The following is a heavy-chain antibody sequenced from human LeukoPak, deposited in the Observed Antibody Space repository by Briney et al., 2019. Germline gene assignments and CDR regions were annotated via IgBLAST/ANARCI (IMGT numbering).Heavy chain of an antibody. CDR2: INPNSGGT. V-gene: IGHV1-2*02. CDR1: GYPFTDHY. Sequence: ASVKVSCKASGYPFTDHYMYWVRQAPGQGLEWMGWINPNSGGTNYAQNFQGRVTMTRDTSINTAYMELSRLRSDDTAVYYCARNMYTSGWTTGYWGQGTLVTVSS. CDR3: ARNMYTSGWTTGY. D-gene: IGHD6-19*01. J-gene: IGHJ4*02.